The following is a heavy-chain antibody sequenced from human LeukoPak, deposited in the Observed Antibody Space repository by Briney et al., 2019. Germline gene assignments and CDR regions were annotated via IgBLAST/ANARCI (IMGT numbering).Heavy chain of an antibody. D-gene: IGHD3-3*01. Sequence: GGSLRLSCVASGSTFSRHWMRWVRQAPGKGLEWVAITYQDGGAEYYVDSVKGRFTISKDNAKNSLYLQMNSLRVEDTAVYYCASDDRENNGVDPAPDYWGQGTLVTVSS. J-gene: IGHJ4*02. V-gene: IGHV3-7*05. CDR1: GSTFSRHW. CDR3: ASDDRENNGVDPAPDY. CDR2: TYQDGGAE.